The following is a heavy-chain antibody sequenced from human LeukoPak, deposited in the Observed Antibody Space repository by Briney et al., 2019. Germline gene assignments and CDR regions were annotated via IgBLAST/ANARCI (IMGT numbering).Heavy chain of an antibody. V-gene: IGHV7-4-1*02. CDR1: GYTFTSYA. D-gene: IGHD3-16*02. J-gene: IGHJ5*02. CDR3: ARVRGDYVWGSYRPYNWFDP. CDR2: INTNTGNP. Sequence: GASVKVSCKASGYTFTSYAMNWVRQAPGQGLEWMGWINTNTGNPTYAQGFTGRFVFSLDTSVSTAYLQISSLKAEDTAVYYCARVRGDYVWGSYRPYNWFDPWGQGTLVTVSS.